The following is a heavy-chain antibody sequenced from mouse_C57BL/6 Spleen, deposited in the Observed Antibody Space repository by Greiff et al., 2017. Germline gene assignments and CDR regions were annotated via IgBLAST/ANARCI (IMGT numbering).Heavy chain of an antibody. CDR2: ISYDGST. D-gene: IGHD2-1*01. CDR3: AREGNCGYFDD. Sequence: EVQLQQSGPGLVKPSPSLSLSCSATGYSITSGYFWNWIRQFPGNKLEWMGYISYDGSTNYTPSLKNRTAITRDTSTNPFFLKLNSLTTEDTATYYCAREGNCGYFDDWGTGTTLTVSS. J-gene: IGHJ1*03. V-gene: IGHV3-6*01. CDR1: GYSITSGYF.